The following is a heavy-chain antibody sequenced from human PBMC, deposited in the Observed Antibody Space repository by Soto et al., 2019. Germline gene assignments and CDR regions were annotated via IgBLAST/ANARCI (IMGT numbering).Heavy chain of an antibody. Sequence: EVQLVESGGGLVQPGGCLRLSCVAAGFTFSTNDMHWVRQGPGKGLEWVSGSGRVGDTYYAGSVKGRFTVSREDAKNSFYRQMKSRRAGDRVVYYCVGRLCAGGPCPGKGFPPWGRGPLVPVSS. CDR3: VGRLCAGGPCPGKGFPP. V-gene: IGHV3-13*01. CDR2: SGRVGDT. J-gene: IGHJ5*02. CDR1: GFTFSTND. D-gene: IGHD2-15*01.